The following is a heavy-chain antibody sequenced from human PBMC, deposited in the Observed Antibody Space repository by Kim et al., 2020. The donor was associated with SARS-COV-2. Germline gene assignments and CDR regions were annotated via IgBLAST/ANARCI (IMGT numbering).Heavy chain of an antibody. CDR3: TTDGIGIPFEY. V-gene: IGHV3-15*01. CDR2: T. Sequence: TDYAAPVKGRFTISRDDSKNTLYLQMNSLKTEDTAVYYCTTDGIGIPFEYWGQGTLVTVSS. D-gene: IGHD1-26*01. J-gene: IGHJ4*02.